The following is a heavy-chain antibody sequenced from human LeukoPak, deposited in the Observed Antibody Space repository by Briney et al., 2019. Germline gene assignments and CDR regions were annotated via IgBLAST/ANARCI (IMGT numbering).Heavy chain of an antibody. CDR1: GYTFTSYG. J-gene: IGHJ4*02. D-gene: IGHD6-19*01. CDR3: ARVPLIAVAGNFDY. Sequence: GASVKVSCKASGYTFTSYGISWVRQAPGQGLEWMGWIGAYNGNTNYAQKLQGRVTMTTDTSTSTAYMELRSLRSDDTAVYYCARVPLIAVAGNFDYWGQGTLVTVSS. CDR2: IGAYNGNT. V-gene: IGHV1-18*01.